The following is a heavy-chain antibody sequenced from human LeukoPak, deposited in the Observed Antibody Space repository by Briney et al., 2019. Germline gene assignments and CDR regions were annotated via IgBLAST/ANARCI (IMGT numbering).Heavy chain of an antibody. CDR2: ISNRGSTI. J-gene: IGHJ4*02. V-gene: IGHV3-11*01. D-gene: IGHD6-19*01. Sequence: GGSLRLSCAASGFTFSDIYMTWIRQAPGKGLEWVSYISNRGSTIHYADSVRGRFTISRDNAKKSLYLQMNSLRVEDTAFYYCAKDNRRHYTSGPNPDSLHWGQGALVTVSS. CDR1: GFTFSDIY. CDR3: AKDNRRHYTSGPNPDSLH.